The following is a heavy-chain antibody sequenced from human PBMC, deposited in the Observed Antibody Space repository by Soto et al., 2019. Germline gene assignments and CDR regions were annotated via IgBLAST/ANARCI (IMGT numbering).Heavy chain of an antibody. CDR1: GYTFTTYG. D-gene: IGHD5-12*01. Sequence: QVQLVQSGAEVKKPGASVKVSCKASGYTFTTYGISWVRQAPGQGLEWMGWISAYNGNTNYAQKLQGRVTMTTDTXTCXAYMELRSLRSDDTAVYYCTREFSGYDSGYNWFDPWGQGTLVTVSS. J-gene: IGHJ5*02. V-gene: IGHV1-18*01. CDR2: ISAYNGNT. CDR3: TREFSGYDSGYNWFDP.